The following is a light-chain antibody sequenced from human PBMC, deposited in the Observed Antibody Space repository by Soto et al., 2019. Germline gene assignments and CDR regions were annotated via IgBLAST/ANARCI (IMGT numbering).Light chain of an antibody. CDR1: QSLLHSDAKTY. CDR2: EVT. V-gene: IGKV2D-29*01. J-gene: IGKJ4*01. CDR3: TETLQLPLP. Sequence: DIVMTQTPPSLPVTPGQPASISCKSSQSLLHSDAKTYLYWYLQKPGQPPQLLFYEVTYRFSGVPDRFSSSGSGKEFRLEISRVVAEDIWVYYCTETLQLPLPFSGGTKVGIK.